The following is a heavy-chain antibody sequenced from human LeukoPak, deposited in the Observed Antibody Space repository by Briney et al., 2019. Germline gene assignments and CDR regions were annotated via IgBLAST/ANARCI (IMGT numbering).Heavy chain of an antibody. Sequence: SVKVSCKASGGTFSSYAISWVRQAPGQGLEWMGGIIPIFGTANYAQKFQGRVTITADESTSTAYMELSRMRFENTAVYYCARDLPNDSSGYYRFDYWGQGTLVTVSS. CDR1: GGTFSSYA. CDR3: ARDLPNDSSGYYRFDY. J-gene: IGHJ4*02. V-gene: IGHV1-69*13. D-gene: IGHD3-22*01. CDR2: IIPIFGTA.